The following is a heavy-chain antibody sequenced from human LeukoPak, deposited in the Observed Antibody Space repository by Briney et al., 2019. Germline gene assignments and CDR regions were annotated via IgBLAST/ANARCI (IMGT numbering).Heavy chain of an antibody. V-gene: IGHV3-53*01. CDR3: AREGLTGTIDY. CDR1: GLTVSSNY. D-gene: IGHD1/OR15-1a*01. Sequence: PGGSLRLSCAASGLTVSSNYMSWVRQAPGKGPEWVSVIYSGGSTYYADSVKGRFTISRDNSKNTLCLQMNSLRAEDTAVYYCAREGLTGTIDYWGQGTLVTVSS. J-gene: IGHJ4*02. CDR2: IYSGGST.